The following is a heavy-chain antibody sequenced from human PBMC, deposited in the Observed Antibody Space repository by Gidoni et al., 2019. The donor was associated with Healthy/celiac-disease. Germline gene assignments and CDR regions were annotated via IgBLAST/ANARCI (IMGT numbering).Heavy chain of an antibody. CDR1: GLTFSNAW. V-gene: IGHV3-15*01. D-gene: IGHD6-19*01. CDR2: IKSKTDGGTT. J-gene: IGHJ4*02. CDR3: TTGAVAALFDY. Sequence: EVQLVESGGGLVKPGGSLRLSCAASGLTFSNAWMSWVRQAPGKGLEWVGRIKSKTDGGTTDYAAPVKGRFTISRDDSKNTLYLQMNSLKTEDTAVYYCTTGAVAALFDYWGQGTLVTVSS.